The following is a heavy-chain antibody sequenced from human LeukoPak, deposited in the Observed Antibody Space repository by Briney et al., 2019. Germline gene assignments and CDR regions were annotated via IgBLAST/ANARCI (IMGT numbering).Heavy chain of an antibody. Sequence: GGSLRLSCAASGFTFSSYSMNWVRQAPGKGLEWVSSISSTSSYIYYADSVKGRFTISRDNAKNSLYLQMNSLRAEDTAVYYCARYYYYYDSSRYSHYGMDVWGQGTTVTVSS. D-gene: IGHD3-22*01. V-gene: IGHV3-21*01. CDR3: ARYYYYYDSSRYSHYGMDV. CDR2: ISSTSSYI. J-gene: IGHJ6*02. CDR1: GFTFSSYS.